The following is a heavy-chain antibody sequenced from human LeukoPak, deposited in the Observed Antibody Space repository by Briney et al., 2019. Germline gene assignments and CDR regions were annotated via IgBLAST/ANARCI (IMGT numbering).Heavy chain of an antibody. CDR1: RFTFSSYG. V-gene: IGHV3-30*18. CDR2: ISDDGSNK. CDR3: AKDRRPVTGSFDY. D-gene: IGHD3-9*01. J-gene: IGHJ4*02. Sequence: PGRSLRLSCAASRFTFSSYGMHWVRQAPGKGLEWVAVISDDGSNKYYTDSVKGRFTISRANSKNTLHLQMNSLRAEDTAVYYCAKDRRPVTGSFDYWGQGTLVTVSS.